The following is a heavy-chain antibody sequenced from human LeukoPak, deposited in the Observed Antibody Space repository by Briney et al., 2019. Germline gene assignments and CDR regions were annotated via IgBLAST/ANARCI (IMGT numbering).Heavy chain of an antibody. J-gene: IGHJ4*02. V-gene: IGHV3-15*01. CDR1: GFTFNNAW. Sequence: GGSLRLSCAASGFTFNNAWMSWVRQAPGKGLEWVGHIKSKTDGWTTDYAAPVKGRFTISRDDSKNTLYLQMNSLKTEDTAVYYCTTATPRMTTVSTEDYWGQGTLVTVSS. CDR2: IKSKTDGWTT. CDR3: TTATPRMTTVSTEDY. D-gene: IGHD4-11*01.